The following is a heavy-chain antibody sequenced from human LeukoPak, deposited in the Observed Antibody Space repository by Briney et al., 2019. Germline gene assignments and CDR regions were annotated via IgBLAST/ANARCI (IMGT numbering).Heavy chain of an antibody. D-gene: IGHD3-9*01. CDR3: ASGLRYFDLYY. CDR2: IYTSGSP. CDR1: GRSISSGSYY. J-gene: IGHJ4*02. Sequence: KPSETQSLTCTVSGRSISSGSYYWSWIRQPAGKGRQWYGRIYTSGSPNYNPSLKSRVTISVDTSKNQFSLKLSSVTAADTAVYYCASGLRYFDLYYWGQGTLVTVSS. V-gene: IGHV4-61*02.